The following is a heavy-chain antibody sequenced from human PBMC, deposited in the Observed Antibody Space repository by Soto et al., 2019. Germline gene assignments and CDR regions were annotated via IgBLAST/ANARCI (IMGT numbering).Heavy chain of an antibody. J-gene: IGHJ4*02. CDR1: GFTFSSYA. CDR2: ISGSGDST. Sequence: GGSLRLSCAASGFTFSSYAMSWVRQAPGKGLEWVSAISGSGDSTYYADSVKGRFTISRDNSKNTLYLQMNSLRAEDRAVYYCAKDQWEIFVVVIILGPFDYWGQGTLVTVSS. V-gene: IGHV3-23*01. CDR3: AKDQWEIFVVVIILGPFDY. D-gene: IGHD3-3*01.